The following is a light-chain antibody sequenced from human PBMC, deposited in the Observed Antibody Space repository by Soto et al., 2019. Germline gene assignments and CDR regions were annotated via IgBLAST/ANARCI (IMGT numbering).Light chain of an antibody. CDR2: KHT. CDR3: YSAADNTRV. Sequence: SYELTQPSSVSVSPGQTARITCSGDVLAKKFSRWFQQKPGQAPVLLIYKHTERPSGIPERFSGSRSGTTVTLTISGAQVEDEADYYCYSAADNTRVFGGGTKLTVL. CDR1: VLAKKF. V-gene: IGLV3-27*01. J-gene: IGLJ3*02.